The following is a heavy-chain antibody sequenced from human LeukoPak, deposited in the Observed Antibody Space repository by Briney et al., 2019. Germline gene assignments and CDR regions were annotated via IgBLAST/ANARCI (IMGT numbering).Heavy chain of an antibody. J-gene: IGHJ4*02. Sequence: GRSLKLSCAASGFTFSSYGMHWVRQAPGKGLEWVAVIWYDGSNKYYADSVKGRFTISRDNSKNTLYLQMNSLRAEDTAVYYCARDSCSSTSCYRVYWGQGTLVTVSS. D-gene: IGHD2-2*02. V-gene: IGHV3-33*01. CDR2: IWYDGSNK. CDR3: ARDSCSSTSCYRVY. CDR1: GFTFSSYG.